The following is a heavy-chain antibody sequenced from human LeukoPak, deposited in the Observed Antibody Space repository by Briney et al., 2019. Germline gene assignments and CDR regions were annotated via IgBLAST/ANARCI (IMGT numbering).Heavy chain of an antibody. CDR2: ISSSSSYI. CDR3: ASLWRSGSYYPPFDY. J-gene: IGHJ4*02. V-gene: IGHV3-21*01. Sequence: GGSLRLSCAASGFTFSSDSMNWVRQAPGKGLEWVSSISSSSSYIYYADSVKGRFTISRDNAKNSLYLQMNSLRAEDTAVYYCASLWRSGSYYPPFDYWGQGTLVTVSS. CDR1: GFTFSSDS. D-gene: IGHD3-10*01.